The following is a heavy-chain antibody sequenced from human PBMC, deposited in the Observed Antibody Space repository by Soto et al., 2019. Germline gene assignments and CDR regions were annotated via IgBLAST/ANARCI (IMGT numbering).Heavy chain of an antibody. CDR2: FDPENDDT. Sequence: ASVEVSCKVSGYTLSEVAIHWVRQTPGQGLEWIGGFDPENDDTSYAQNFQGRVTLTEDTSTDTAYLELSGLRSEDTAIYYCTIAAYCSGAKCYSGYNWFHPWGQGSLVTVSS. CDR1: GYTLSEVA. D-gene: IGHD2-15*01. J-gene: IGHJ5*02. V-gene: IGHV1-24*01. CDR3: TIAAYCSGAKCYSGYNWFHP.